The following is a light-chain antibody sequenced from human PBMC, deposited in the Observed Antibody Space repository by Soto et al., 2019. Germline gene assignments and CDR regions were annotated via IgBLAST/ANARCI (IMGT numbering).Light chain of an antibody. CDR3: QQYGNSPPWT. CDR1: QSVNSDY. J-gene: IGKJ1*01. Sequence: DIVLTQSPGTLSLSPGERATLSCRASQSVNSDYFAWYQQKPGQAPRLLIYGVSTRAAGIPDRFTGSGSGTDFTLTISRLEPEDLAVYYCQQYGNSPPWTFGQGTKVEIK. CDR2: GVS. V-gene: IGKV3-20*01.